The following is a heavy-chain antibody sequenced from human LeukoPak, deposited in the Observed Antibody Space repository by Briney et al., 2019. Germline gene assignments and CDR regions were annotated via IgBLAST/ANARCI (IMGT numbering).Heavy chain of an antibody. Sequence: SETLSLTCTVSGGSISRGAYYWSWIRQHPGKGLEWIGYIHYSGSTYYNPSLKSRVTISVDTSESQFSLKLSSVTAADTAVYYCASFSDYGGNFFDYWGQGTLVTVSS. CDR3: ASFSDYGGNFFDY. CDR1: GGSISRGAYY. D-gene: IGHD4-23*01. CDR2: IHYSGST. V-gene: IGHV4-30-4*08. J-gene: IGHJ4*02.